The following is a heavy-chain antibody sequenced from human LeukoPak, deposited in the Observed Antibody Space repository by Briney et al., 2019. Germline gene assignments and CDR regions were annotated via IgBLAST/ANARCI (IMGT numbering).Heavy chain of an antibody. CDR2: IFHSGST. CDR1: GVSISSSNW. D-gene: IGHD3-22*01. CDR3: ATYYESSGYRLDY. V-gene: IGHV4-4*02. Sequence: SETLSLTCAVSGVSISSSNWWTWVRQPPGKGLEWIGEIFHSGSTNYKPSLKSRVTMSLDKSKNQFSLQLNSVTATDTAVYYCATYYESSGYRLDYWGQGTLVTVSS. J-gene: IGHJ4*02.